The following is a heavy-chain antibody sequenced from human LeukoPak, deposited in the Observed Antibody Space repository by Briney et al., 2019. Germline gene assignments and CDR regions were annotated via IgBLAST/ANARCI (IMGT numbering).Heavy chain of an antibody. CDR1: AYSFTSYW. Sequence: GESLQISCQGSAYSFTSYWIAWVRPMPGKGLEWMGIIYPGDSDTTYSPSFQGQVTISADSSITTAYLQWSSLKASDTAIYYCARVNTAAGDFDYWGQGTLVTVSS. CDR3: ARVNTAAGDFDY. J-gene: IGHJ4*02. CDR2: IYPGDSDT. V-gene: IGHV5-51*01. D-gene: IGHD1/OR15-1a*01.